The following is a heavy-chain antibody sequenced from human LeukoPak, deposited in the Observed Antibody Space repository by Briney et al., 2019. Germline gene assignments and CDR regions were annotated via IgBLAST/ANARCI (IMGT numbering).Heavy chain of an antibody. CDR3: ARSAFTMPDPFDY. V-gene: IGHV5-51*01. D-gene: IGHD3-10*01. CDR1: AYSFTSYW. CDR2: IYPGDSDT. J-gene: IGHJ4*02. Sequence: GESLKISCKGSAYSFTSYWNGWVRQMPGKGLEWMGIIYPGDSDTRYSPSFQGQVTISADKSISTSSLQWSSLKASDTAMYYCARSAFTMPDPFDYWGQGTLVTVSS.